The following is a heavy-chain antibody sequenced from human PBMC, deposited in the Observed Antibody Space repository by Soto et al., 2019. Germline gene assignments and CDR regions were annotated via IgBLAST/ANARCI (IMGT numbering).Heavy chain of an antibody. CDR2: IKSKTDGGTT. CDR3: TTDLWSTVAGTGY. V-gene: IGHV3-15*01. Sequence: GGSLRLSCAASGFTFSNAWMSWVRQAPGKGLEWVGRIKSKTDGGTTDYAAPVKGRFTISRDDSKNTLYLQMNSLKTEDTAVYYCTTDLWSTVAGTGYWGQGTLVTVSS. CDR1: GFTFSNAW. D-gene: IGHD6-19*01. J-gene: IGHJ4*02.